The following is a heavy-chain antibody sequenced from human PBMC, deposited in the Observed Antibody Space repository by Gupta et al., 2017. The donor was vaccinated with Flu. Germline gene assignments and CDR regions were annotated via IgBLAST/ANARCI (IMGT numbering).Heavy chain of an antibody. CDR3: CRAPHY. V-gene: IGHV4-39*01. J-gene: IGHJ4*02. CDR2: KYDSGST. CDR1: GASINGGTQY. Sequence: QLQLQESGPGPVKPSETLSLTCPVSGASINGGTQYWGWIRQPPGKGLEWIGSKYDSGSTYYNPSLRSRVSISVDMSKNQFSLRLISVTAADTAVYYCCRAPHYWGQGILVAVSS.